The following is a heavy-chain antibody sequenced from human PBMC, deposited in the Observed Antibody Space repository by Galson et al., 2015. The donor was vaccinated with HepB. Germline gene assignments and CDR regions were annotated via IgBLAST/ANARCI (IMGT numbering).Heavy chain of an antibody. J-gene: IGHJ3*01. V-gene: IGHV3-7*01. D-gene: IGHD2-2*01. Sequence: SLRLSCAASGFTFSSHWMSWVRQAPGKGLEWVASIKQDGSEKYYVDSVRGRFTISRDNAKSSLFLQMNTLRAEDTAVYYCARGSCSSINCHRFAFDFWGQGTMVTVSS. CDR2: IKQDGSEK. CDR3: ARGSCSSINCHRFAFDF. CDR1: GFTFSSHW.